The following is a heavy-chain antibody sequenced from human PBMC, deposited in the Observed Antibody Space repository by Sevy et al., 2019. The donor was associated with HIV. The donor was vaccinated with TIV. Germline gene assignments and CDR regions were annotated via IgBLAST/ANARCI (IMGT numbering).Heavy chain of an antibody. CDR3: AYYFDF. J-gene: IGHJ4*02. CDR2: IDGGADNT. CDR1: RSTFSKYP. Sequence: GGSLRLSCAASRSTFSKYPMTWLRQPPGKGLQWVSTIDGGADNTYYADSVKGRFTISRDNSKNMVYLQMNSLRAEDTAIYYCAYYFDFWGQGTLVTVSS. V-gene: IGHV3-23*01.